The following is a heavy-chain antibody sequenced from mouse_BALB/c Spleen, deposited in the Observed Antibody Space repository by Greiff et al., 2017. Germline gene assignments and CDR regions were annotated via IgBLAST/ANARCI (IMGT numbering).Heavy chain of an antibody. Sequence: EVKVVESGGGLVQPGGSRKLSCAASGFTFSSFGMHWVRQAPEKGLEWVAYISSGSSTIYYADTVKGRFTISRDNPKNTLFLQMTSLRSEDTAMYYCARSFDYGMDYWGQGTSVTVSS. J-gene: IGHJ4*01. CDR2: ISSGSSTI. V-gene: IGHV5-17*02. CDR3: ARSFDYGMDY. CDR1: GFTFSSFG. D-gene: IGHD2-4*01.